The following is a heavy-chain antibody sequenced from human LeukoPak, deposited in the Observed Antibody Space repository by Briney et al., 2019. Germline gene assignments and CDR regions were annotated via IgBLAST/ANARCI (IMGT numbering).Heavy chain of an antibody. V-gene: IGHV3-21*01. CDR3: TRKGSQWDFLVDY. CDR2: ISSSSSYI. CDR1: GFTFSSYS. D-gene: IGHD2/OR15-2a*01. J-gene: IGHJ4*02. Sequence: GGSLRLSCAASGFTFSSYSMNWVRQAPGKGLEWVSSISSSSSYIYYADSVKGRFTISRDNAKNSLYLQMNSLRAEDTAVYYCTRKGSQWDFLVDYWGQGTWVAVSP.